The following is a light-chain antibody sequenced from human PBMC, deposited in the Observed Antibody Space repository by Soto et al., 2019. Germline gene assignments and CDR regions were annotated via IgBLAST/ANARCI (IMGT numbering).Light chain of an antibody. Sequence: QSVLTQPASVSGSPGQSITISCTGTSSDVGGYNYVSWYQQHPGKAPKLIIYEVSNRPSGVSKRFSGSKSGNTASLTISGLQVEDEADYFCSSFTSRDTLVFGGGTKLTVL. V-gene: IGLV2-14*01. CDR2: EVS. J-gene: IGLJ3*02. CDR1: SSDVGGYNY. CDR3: SSFTSRDTLV.